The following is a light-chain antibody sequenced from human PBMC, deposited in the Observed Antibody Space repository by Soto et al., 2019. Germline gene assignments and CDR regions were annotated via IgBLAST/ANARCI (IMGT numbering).Light chain of an antibody. CDR2: TAS. J-gene: IGKJ5*01. CDR3: QQSYSTPT. CDR1: QGISSY. V-gene: IGKV1-39*01. Sequence: DIQLTQSPSFLSASVGDRVTITCRASQGISSYLAWYQQKPGKAPNLLIHTASTLQSGVPSRFSGSGSGTDFTLTISSLQPEDFASYYCQQSYSTPTFGQGTRLEIK.